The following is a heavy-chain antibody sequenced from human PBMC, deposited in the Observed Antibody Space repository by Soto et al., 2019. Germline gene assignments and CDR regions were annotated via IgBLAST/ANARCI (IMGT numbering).Heavy chain of an antibody. J-gene: IGHJ4*02. D-gene: IGHD2-15*01. Sequence: PSETLSLTCTVSGGSISSSSYYWGWIRQPPGKGLEWIGNIYYSGSTYYNPSLKSRVTISVDTSKTQFSLKMSSVTAADTAVYFWARELRDGNTYSPGYWGQGTMVTV. CDR3: ARELRDGNTYSPGY. CDR1: GGSISSSSYY. V-gene: IGHV4-39*07. CDR2: IYYSGST.